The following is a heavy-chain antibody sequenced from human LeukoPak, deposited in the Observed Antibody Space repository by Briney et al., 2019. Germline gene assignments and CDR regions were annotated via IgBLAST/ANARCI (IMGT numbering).Heavy chain of an antibody. CDR2: MNPNSGNT. Sequence: GASVKVSCKASGYTFTSYDINWVRQATGQGLEWMGWMNPNSGNTGYAQKFQGRVTITRNTSISTAYMELSSLRSEDTAVYYCARGHKTRGDVPMVRGVRKGTYYYYYMDVWGKGTTVTVSS. CDR3: ARGHKTRGDVPMVRGVRKGTYYYYYMDV. D-gene: IGHD3-10*01. V-gene: IGHV1-8*03. CDR1: GYTFTSYD. J-gene: IGHJ6*03.